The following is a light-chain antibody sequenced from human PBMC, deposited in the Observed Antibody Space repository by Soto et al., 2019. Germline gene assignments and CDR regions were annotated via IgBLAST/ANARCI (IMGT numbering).Light chain of an antibody. CDR2: DAS. J-gene: IGKJ1*01. V-gene: IGKV3-11*01. CDR3: QQRSSWWT. Sequence: DIVLTQSPATLSLSPGERATLSCRASQSAGSYLAWYQQKPGQAPRLLIYDASNRATGIPARFSGSGSETDFTLTISSLEPEDFAVYYCQQRSSWWTFGQGTKVDIK. CDR1: QSAGSY.